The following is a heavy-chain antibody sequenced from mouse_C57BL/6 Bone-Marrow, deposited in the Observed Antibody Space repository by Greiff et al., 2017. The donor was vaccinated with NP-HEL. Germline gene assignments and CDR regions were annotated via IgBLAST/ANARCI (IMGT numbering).Heavy chain of an antibody. CDR3: AREGGRNSWFAY. D-gene: IGHD2-1*01. J-gene: IGHJ3*01. CDR2: ISDGGSYT. CDR1: GFTFSSYA. V-gene: IGHV5-4*01. Sequence: EVMLVESGGGLVKPGGSLKLSCAASGFTFSSYAMSWVRQTPEKRLEWVATISDGGSYTYYPDNVKGRFTISRDNAKNNLYLQMSHLKSEDTAMYYCAREGGRNSWFAYWGQGTLVTVSA.